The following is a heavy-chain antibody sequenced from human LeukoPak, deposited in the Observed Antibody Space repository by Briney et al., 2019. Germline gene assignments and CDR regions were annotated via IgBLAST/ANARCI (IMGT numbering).Heavy chain of an antibody. CDR3: ARDPDADYGQ. CDR1: GFTFSSYA. V-gene: IGHV3-30-3*01. J-gene: IGHJ4*02. Sequence: GGSLRLSCAASGFTFSSYAMHWVRQAPGKGLEWVAVISYDGSNKYYADSVKGRFTISRDNAKNSLHLQMSSLRAEDTAVYYCARDPDADYGQWGQGTPVTVSS. CDR2: ISYDGSNK. D-gene: IGHD4-17*01.